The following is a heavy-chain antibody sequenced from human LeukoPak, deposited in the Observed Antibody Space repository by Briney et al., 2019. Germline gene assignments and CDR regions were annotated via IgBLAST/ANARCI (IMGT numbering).Heavy chain of an antibody. V-gene: IGHV1-69*01. CDR1: GGTFSSFA. Sequence: SVEVSCKASGGTFSSFAISWVRQAPGQGLEWMGGIIPFFGTTNYAQKFQGRVTITADESTNTPYMELSSLRSEDTAVYYCAREIIGGATPRAYYFDYWGQGTLVTVSS. D-gene: IGHD1-26*01. J-gene: IGHJ4*02. CDR3: AREIIGGATPRAYYFDY. CDR2: IIPFFGTT.